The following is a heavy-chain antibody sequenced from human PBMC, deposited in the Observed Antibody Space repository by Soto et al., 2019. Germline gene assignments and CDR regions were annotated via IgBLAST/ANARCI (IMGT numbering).Heavy chain of an antibody. Sequence: GGSLRLSCAASGFTFSSYAMSWVRQAPGKGLEWVSAISGSGGSTYYADSVKGRFTISRDNSKNTLYLQMNSLRAEDTAVYYCASHGVTYYYGSGSYSPFDYWGQGTLVTVSS. J-gene: IGHJ4*02. D-gene: IGHD3-10*01. CDR3: ASHGVTYYYGSGSYSPFDY. V-gene: IGHV3-23*01. CDR2: ISGSGGST. CDR1: GFTFSSYA.